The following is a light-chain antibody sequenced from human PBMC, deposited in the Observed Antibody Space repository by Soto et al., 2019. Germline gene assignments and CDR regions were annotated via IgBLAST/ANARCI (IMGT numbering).Light chain of an antibody. CDR2: LGS. CDR3: MQPLQSWT. V-gene: IGKV2-28*01. J-gene: IGKJ1*01. CDR1: QSLLHSNGYNY. Sequence: DMGMTQSPLSLPVTPGDPASISCRSSQSLLHSNGYNYLDWYLQKPGQSPQLLIYLGSNRASGVPDRFSGSGSGTDFTLKISRVEAEDVGVYYCMQPLQSWTFGQGTKVDIK.